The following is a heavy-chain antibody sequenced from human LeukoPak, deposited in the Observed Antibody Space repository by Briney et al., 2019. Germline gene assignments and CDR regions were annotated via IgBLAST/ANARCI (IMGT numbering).Heavy chain of an antibody. CDR1: GDSISSYY. CDR2: IYYSGST. D-gene: IGHD3-10*01. V-gene: IGHV4-59*01. Sequence: KSSETLSLTCTVSGDSISSYYWSWIRQPPGKGLEWIGYIYYSGSTNYNPSLKSRVTISVDTSKNQFSLKLSSVTAADTAVYYCARSTYGSGSYHPEYYFDYWGQGTLVTVSS. J-gene: IGHJ4*02. CDR3: ARSTYGSGSYHPEYYFDY.